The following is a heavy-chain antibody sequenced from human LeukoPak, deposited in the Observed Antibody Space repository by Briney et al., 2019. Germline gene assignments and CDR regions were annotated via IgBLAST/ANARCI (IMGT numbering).Heavy chain of an antibody. CDR2: ISWNSGII. V-gene: IGHV3-9*01. CDR1: GFTFEDYA. Sequence: GRSLRLSCAASGFTFEDYAMHWVRQAPGKGLEWVSGISWNSGIIDYADSVKGRFTISRDNAKNSVYLQMNSLRAEDTALYYCAKDILTAFAGGYFEYWGPGTLVIVSS. CDR3: AKDILTAFAGGYFEY. J-gene: IGHJ4*02. D-gene: IGHD3-3*02.